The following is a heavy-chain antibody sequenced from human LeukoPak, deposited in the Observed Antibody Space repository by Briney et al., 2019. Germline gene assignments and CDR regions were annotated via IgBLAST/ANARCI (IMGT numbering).Heavy chain of an antibody. Sequence: PGGSLRLSCAASGLTVSSNYMSWVRQAPGKGLEWVSVLYSGGSTYYADSVKGRFTISRDNSKNTVYLQMNSLRAEDTAVYYCARYYYDSRGYHYYFDYWGQGTLVIVSS. CDR1: GLTVSSNY. V-gene: IGHV3-53*01. CDR2: LYSGGST. D-gene: IGHD3-22*01. J-gene: IGHJ4*02. CDR3: ARYYYDSRGYHYYFDY.